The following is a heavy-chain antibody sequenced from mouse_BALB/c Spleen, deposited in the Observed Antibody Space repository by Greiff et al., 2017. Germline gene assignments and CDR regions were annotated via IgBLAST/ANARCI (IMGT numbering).Heavy chain of an antibody. Sequence: EVKLMESGGGLVKPGGSLKLSCAASGFTFSSYAMSWVRQSPEKRLEWVAEISSGGSYTYYPDTVTGRFTISRDNAKNTLYLEMSSLRSEDTAMYYCARSSTISYFDYWGQGTTLTVSS. CDR2: ISSGGSYT. V-gene: IGHV5-9-4*01. CDR1: GFTFSSYA. D-gene: IGHD2-1*01. J-gene: IGHJ2*01. CDR3: ARSSTISYFDY.